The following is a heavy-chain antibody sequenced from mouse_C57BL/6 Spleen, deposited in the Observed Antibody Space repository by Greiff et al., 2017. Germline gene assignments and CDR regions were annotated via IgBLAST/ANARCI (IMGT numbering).Heavy chain of an antibody. CDR2: IWRGGST. CDR1: GFSLTSYG. CDR3: AKQDDGYWYFDV. Sequence: VNVVESGPGLVQPSQSLSITCTASGFSLTSYGVHWVRQSPGKGLEWLGVIWRGGSTDYNAAFMSRLSITKDNSKSQVFFKMNSLQADDTAIYYCAKQDDGYWYFDVWGTGTTVTVSS. V-gene: IGHV2-5*01. J-gene: IGHJ1*03. D-gene: IGHD2-3*01.